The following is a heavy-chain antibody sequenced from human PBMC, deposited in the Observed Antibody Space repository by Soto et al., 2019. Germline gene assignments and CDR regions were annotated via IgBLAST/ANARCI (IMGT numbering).Heavy chain of an antibody. D-gene: IGHD2-2*01. CDR1: RFTFNTFA. CDR3: ARGLVPAAKTSLNDY. CDR2: ISDDGGST. J-gene: IGHJ4*02. V-gene: IGHV3-23*01. Sequence: GGSLRLSCVTSRFTFNTFAMSWVRQAPGKGLEWVSTISDDGGSTYYADSVKGRFTISRDNSKKTLFLQMNSLRVEDTAVYYCARGLVPAAKTSLNDYWGQGTLVTVSS.